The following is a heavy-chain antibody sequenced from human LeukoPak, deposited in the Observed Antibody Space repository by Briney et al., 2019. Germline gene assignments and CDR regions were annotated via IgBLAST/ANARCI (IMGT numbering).Heavy chain of an antibody. D-gene: IGHD4-17*01. Sequence: GGSLRLSCAASGFTFSSYSMNWVRQAPGKGLEWVSYISSSSSTIYYADSVKGRFTITRDNAKNSLYLQMNSLRAEDTAVYYCARHEEDYGDLAFDIWGQGTMVTVSS. CDR1: GFTFSSYS. J-gene: IGHJ3*02. CDR3: ARHEEDYGDLAFDI. CDR2: ISSSSSTI. V-gene: IGHV3-48*01.